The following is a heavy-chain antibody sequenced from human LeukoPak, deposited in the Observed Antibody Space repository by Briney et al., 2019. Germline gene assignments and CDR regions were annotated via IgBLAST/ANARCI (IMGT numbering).Heavy chain of an antibody. CDR3: ARAPIPYDRSRTDYRFDP. D-gene: IGHD3-16*01. V-gene: IGHV4-59*01. CDR2: IYHSGST. J-gene: IGHJ5*02. Sequence: SETLSLTCTVSSDSISSYYWSWIRQPPGKGLEWIGYIYHSGSTNYNPSLKSRVTISLDTSKSQFSLKLTSVTAADTAIYYCARAPIPYDRSRTDYRFDPWGQGTLVTVAS. CDR1: SDSISSYY.